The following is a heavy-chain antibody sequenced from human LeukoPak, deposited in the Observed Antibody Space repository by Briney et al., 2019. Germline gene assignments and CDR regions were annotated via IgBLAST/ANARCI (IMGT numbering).Heavy chain of an antibody. V-gene: IGHV3-73*01. J-gene: IGHJ5*02. CDR3: TRDRGTYNWLDP. Sequence: GGSLRLSCAASGFTLSDSAIHWVRQASGKGLEWVGLIDRPAKSYATAYGASVGGRFAISRDDSKNTAYLQMESRKTEDTALYYCTRDRGTYNWLDPWGQGTLVTVSS. CDR1: GFTLSDSA. CDR2: IDRPAKSYAT. D-gene: IGHD1-26*01.